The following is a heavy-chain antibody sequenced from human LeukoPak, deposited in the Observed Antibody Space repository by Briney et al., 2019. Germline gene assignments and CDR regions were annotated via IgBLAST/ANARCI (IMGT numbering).Heavy chain of an antibody. V-gene: IGHV4-34*01. CDR1: GGSFSGYY. D-gene: IGHD3-10*01. J-gene: IGHJ4*02. CDR3: ARVRAQRITMVRGVFLDY. Sequence: SETLSLTCAVYGGSFSGYYWSWIRQPPGKGLEWIGEINRSGSTNYNPSLKSRVTISVDTSKNQFSLKLSSVTAADTAVYYCARVRAQRITMVRGVFLDYWGQGTLVTVSS. CDR2: INRSGST.